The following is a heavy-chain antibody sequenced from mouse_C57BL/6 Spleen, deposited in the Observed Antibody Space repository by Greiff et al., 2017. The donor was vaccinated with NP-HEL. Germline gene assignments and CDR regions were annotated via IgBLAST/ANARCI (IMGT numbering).Heavy chain of an antibody. V-gene: IGHV1-55*01. CDR3: ARGILRYFDY. CDR1: GYTFTSYC. CDR2: IYPGSGST. Sequence: QVQLKQPGAELVKPGASVKMSCKASGYTFTSYCITWVKQRPGQGLEWIGDIYPGSGSTNYNEKFKSKATLTVDTSSSTAYMQLSSLTSEDSAVYYCARGILRYFDYWGQGTTLTVSS. J-gene: IGHJ2*01. D-gene: IGHD1-1*01.